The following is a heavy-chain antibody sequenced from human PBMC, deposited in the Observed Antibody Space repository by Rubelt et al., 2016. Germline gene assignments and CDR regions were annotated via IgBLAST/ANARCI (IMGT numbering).Heavy chain of an antibody. CDR1: GYTFTSSG. CDR2: IRAYNGNT. D-gene: IGHD6-13*01. CDR3: ASDARYSRSSNYDY. J-gene: IGHJ4*02. Sequence: QVQPVQSGAEVKKPGASVKVSCKASGYTFTSSGFSWVRQAPGQGLEWRGWIRAYNGNTNYAQRQQDRVTMTRDTSTGTAHMGLGCLGSDGTAVYYCASDARYSRSSNYDYWGQGTLVTVS. V-gene: IGHV1-18*01.